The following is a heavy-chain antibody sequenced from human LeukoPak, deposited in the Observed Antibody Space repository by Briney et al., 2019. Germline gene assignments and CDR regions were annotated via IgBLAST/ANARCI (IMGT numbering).Heavy chain of an antibody. CDR1: GFIFSSYA. CDR3: AKDRGPYSGYDSFFDF. Sequence: PGGSLRLSCAASGFIFSSYAMSWVRHAPGKGLKWVSGISGSGGSTYYSDSVKGRFTISRDNSKNTLFLQMNSLRAEDTAVYYCAKDRGPYSGYDSFFDFWGQGTLVTVSS. CDR2: ISGSGGST. J-gene: IGHJ4*02. D-gene: IGHD5-12*01. V-gene: IGHV3-23*01.